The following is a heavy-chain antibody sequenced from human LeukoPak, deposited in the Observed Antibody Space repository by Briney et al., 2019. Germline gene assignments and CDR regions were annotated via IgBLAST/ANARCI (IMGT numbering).Heavy chain of an antibody. CDR2: IYYSGST. J-gene: IGHJ4*02. CDR3: ARGVRIAAAVIYDY. Sequence: SQTLSLTCTVSGGSISSGDYYWTWIRQHPGKGLEWIGYIYYSGSTYYNPSLKSRVTISVDTSKNQFSLNLSSVTAADTAVYYCARGVRIAAAVIYDYWGQGTLVTVSS. D-gene: IGHD6-13*01. CDR1: GGSISSGDYY. V-gene: IGHV4-31*03.